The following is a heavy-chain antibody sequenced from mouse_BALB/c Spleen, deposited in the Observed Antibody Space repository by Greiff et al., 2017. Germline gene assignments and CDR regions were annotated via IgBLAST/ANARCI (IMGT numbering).Heavy chain of an antibody. D-gene: IGHD1-3*01. CDR3: AGARSAGVFDY. CDR2: IDPYNGRT. CDR1: GYTFTDYY. Sequence: VQLQQPGAELVRPGASVKLSCKASGYTFTDYYMHWVKQRPGQGLEWIGWIDPYNGRTNYNEKFKGKATMTVDKSSSTAYLQLRSLTSEDSAVYYCAGARSAGVFDYWGQGTPVTVSS. J-gene: IGHJ4*01. V-gene: IGHV1S81*02.